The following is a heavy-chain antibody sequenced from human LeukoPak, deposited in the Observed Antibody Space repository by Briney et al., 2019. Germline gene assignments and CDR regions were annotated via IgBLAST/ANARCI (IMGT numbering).Heavy chain of an antibody. CDR3: ARARGQWLADAFDI. V-gene: IGHV3-30-3*01. CDR1: GFTFSSYA. D-gene: IGHD6-19*01. J-gene: IGHJ3*02. CDR2: ISYDGSNK. Sequence: GGSLRLSCAASGFTFSSYAMHWVRQAPGKGLEWVAVISYDGSNKYYAGSVKGRFTISRDNSKNTLYLQMNSLRAEDTAVYYCARARGQWLADAFDIWGQGTMVTVSS.